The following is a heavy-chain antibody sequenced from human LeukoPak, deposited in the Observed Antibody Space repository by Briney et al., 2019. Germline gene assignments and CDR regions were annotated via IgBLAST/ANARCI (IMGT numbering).Heavy chain of an antibody. J-gene: IGHJ6*03. CDR2: ISATGGTT. D-gene: IGHD2-15*01. CDR1: GFTLSSYW. V-gene: IGHV3-23*01. CDR3: AKNGDRGAYCSGGSCYPYYYYYIDV. Sequence: PGGSLRLSCAASGFTLSSYWMSWVRQAPGKGLEWVSAISATGGTTYYADSVKGRFTISRDNSKNTLYLQMNSLRAEDTALYYCAKNGDRGAYCSGGSCYPYYYYYIDVWGKGTTVTISS.